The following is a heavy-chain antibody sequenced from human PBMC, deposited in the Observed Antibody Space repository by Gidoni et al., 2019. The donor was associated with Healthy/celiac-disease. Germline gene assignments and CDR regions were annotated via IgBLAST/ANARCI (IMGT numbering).Heavy chain of an antibody. J-gene: IGHJ6*03. D-gene: IGHD3-10*01. CDR3: ARDISGGPMARYMDV. CDR1: GFTFSSYG. CDR2: IGYDGSKK. Sequence: QVQLVESGGGVVQPGRSLRLSCAASGFTFSSYGMHWVRQAPGKGLGGVEVIGYDGSKKYYADSVKGRFTISRDNSKNTLYLQMNSLRAEDTAVYYCARDISGGPMARYMDVWGKGTTVTVSS. V-gene: IGHV3-33*01.